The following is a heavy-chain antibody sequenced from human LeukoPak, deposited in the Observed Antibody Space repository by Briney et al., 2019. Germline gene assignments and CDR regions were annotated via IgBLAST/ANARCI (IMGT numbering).Heavy chain of an antibody. CDR1: GFTFSSYS. J-gene: IGHJ4*02. D-gene: IGHD2-15*01. V-gene: IGHV3-21*01. CDR2: ISSSSSYI. Sequence: GGSLRLSCAASGFTFSSYSMNWVRQAPGKGLEWVSSISSSSSYIYYADSVKGRFTISRDNAKNSLYLQMNSLRAEDTAVYYCARSEYCSGGSCYLDYWGQGTLVTVSS. CDR3: ARSEYCSGGSCYLDY.